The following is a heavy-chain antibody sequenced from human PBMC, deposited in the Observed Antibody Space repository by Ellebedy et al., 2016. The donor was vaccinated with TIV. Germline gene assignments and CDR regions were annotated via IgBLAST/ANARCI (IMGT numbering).Heavy chain of an antibody. CDR3: AREYGGSGNSRYYFDY. J-gene: IGHJ4*02. V-gene: IGHV4-34*01. CDR1: GGSFSGYY. Sequence: SETLSLTXAVYGGSFSGYYWSWIRQPPGKGLEWIGEINHSGSTNYNPSLKSRVTISVDTSKNQFSLKLSSVTAADTAVYYCAREYGGSGNSRYYFDYWGQGTLVTVSS. CDR2: INHSGST. D-gene: IGHD4-23*01.